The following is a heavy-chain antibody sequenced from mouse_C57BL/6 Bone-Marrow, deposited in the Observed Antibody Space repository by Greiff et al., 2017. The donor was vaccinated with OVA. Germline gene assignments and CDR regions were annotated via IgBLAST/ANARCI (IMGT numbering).Heavy chain of an antibody. CDR1: GFTFTDYY. J-gene: IGHJ1*03. D-gene: IGHD2-4*01. CDR2: VYPYNGGT. Sequence: EVQLQQSGPVLVKPGPSVKISCKASGFTFTDYYMHWVKQSHGKSLEWIGLVYPYNGGTSYNQKFKGKSTLTVDTSSSTAYMELNSLTSEDSAVYYCAREGAYYDYDGGYFDVWGTGTTVTVSS. CDR3: AREGAYYDYDGGYFDV. V-gene: IGHV1-36*01.